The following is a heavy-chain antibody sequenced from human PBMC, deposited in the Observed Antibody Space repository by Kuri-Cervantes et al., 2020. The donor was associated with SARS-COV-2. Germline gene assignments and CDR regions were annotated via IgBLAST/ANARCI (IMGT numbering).Heavy chain of an antibody. CDR1: GYTFTSYG. J-gene: IGHJ5*02. CDR3: ARGVVVVPAAIWFDP. CDR2: INPNSGGT. V-gene: IGHV1-2*04. Sequence: ASVKVSCKASGYTFTSYGISWVRQAPGQGLEWMGWINPNSGGTNYAQKFQGWVTMTRDTSISTAYMELSRLRSDDTAVYYCARGVVVVPAAIWFDPWGQGTLVTVSS. D-gene: IGHD2-2*01.